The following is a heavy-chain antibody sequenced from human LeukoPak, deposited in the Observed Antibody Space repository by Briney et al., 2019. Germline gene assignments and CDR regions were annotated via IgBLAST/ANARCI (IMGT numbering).Heavy chain of an antibody. CDR2: ISYDGSNK. J-gene: IGHJ3*02. V-gene: IGHV3-30-3*01. CDR3: ARDNYDAFDI. Sequence: GGSLRLSCAASGFTFSSYAMHWVRQAPGKGLEWVAVISYDGSNKYYADSVKGRFTISRDNSKNTLYLQMNSLRAEDTAVYYCARDNYDAFDIWGQGTMVTVSS. CDR1: GFTFSSYA. D-gene: IGHD5-24*01.